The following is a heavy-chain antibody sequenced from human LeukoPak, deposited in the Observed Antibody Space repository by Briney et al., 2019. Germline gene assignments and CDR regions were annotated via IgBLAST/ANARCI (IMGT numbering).Heavy chain of an antibody. J-gene: IGHJ4*02. CDR3: ARVASGNYYSDY. CDR2: INTDGSST. D-gene: IGHD1-26*01. V-gene: IGHV3-74*01. Sequence: GAPPILSSAAAGSTCSSYWRCCGRHAPGELLLWVSHINTDGSSTNHADSVKGRFTISRDNAKNTLYLQMNSLRAEDTAVYYCARVASGNYYSDYWGQGTLVTVSS. CDR1: GSTCSSYW.